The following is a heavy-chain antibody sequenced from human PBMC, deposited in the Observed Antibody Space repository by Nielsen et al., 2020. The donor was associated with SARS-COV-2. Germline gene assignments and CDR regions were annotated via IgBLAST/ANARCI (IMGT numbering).Heavy chain of an antibody. J-gene: IGHJ4*02. CDR1: RYTLTGYY. Sequence: ASAQVPCKASRYTLTGYYMHWVRQAPGQALEWMGRINPNSGGTNYAQKFQGRVTMTRDTSISTAYMELSRLRSDDTAVYYCARGDKQWLVLGFDYWGQGTLVTVSS. CDR2: INPNSGGT. D-gene: IGHD6-19*01. V-gene: IGHV1-2*06. CDR3: ARGDKQWLVLGFDY.